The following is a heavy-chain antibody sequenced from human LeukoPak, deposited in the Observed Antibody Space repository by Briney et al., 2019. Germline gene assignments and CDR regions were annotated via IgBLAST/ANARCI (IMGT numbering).Heavy chain of an antibody. CDR1: GYTFSSYG. J-gene: IGHJ4*02. V-gene: IGHV3-23*01. Sequence: GGSLRLSCEASGYTFSSYGMSWVRQAPGKGLEWVSAISGSGGSTYYADSVKGRFTISRDNSKNTLYLQMNSLRAEDTAVYYCARERTPKYYYGSGSPDRYFDHWGQGTLVTVSS. D-gene: IGHD3-10*01. CDR2: ISGSGGST. CDR3: ARERTPKYYYGSGSPDRYFDH.